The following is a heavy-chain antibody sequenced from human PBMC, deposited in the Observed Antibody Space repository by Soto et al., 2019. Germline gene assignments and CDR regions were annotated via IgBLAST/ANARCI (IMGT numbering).Heavy chain of an antibody. D-gene: IGHD3-16*02. CDR3: ARGTVEVIVDY. V-gene: IGHV1-3*01. CDR2: INAGNGNT. J-gene: IGHJ4*02. CDR1: GYTFTSYA. Sequence: ASVKVSCKASGYTFTSYAMHWVRQAPGQRLEWMGWINAGNGNTKYSQKFQGRVTITRDTSASTAYMELSSLRSEGTAVYYCARGTVEVIVDYWGQGTLVTVSS.